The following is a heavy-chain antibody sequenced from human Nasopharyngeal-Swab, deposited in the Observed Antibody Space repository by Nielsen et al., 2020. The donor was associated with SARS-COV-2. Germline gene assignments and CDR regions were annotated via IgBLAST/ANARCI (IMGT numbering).Heavy chain of an antibody. CDR3: ARARVGHCSSTSCYRLWDC. J-gene: IGHJ4*02. Sequence: SETLSLTCTVSGGSISSGDCYWIWILPPPGKGLDWIGYIYYSGSTHYNPSLTSRVTISVATSKNQFSLKTNSVTAADTAVYYCARARVGHCSSTSCYRLWDCWGQGTLVSVSS. CDR1: GGSISSGDCY. V-gene: IGHV4-30-4*08. CDR2: IYYSGST. D-gene: IGHD2-2*02.